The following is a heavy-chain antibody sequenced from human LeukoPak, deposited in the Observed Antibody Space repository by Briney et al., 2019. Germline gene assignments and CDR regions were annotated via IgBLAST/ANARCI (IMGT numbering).Heavy chain of an antibody. V-gene: IGHV1-24*01. CDR3: ATTYCSSTSCRLFDP. Sequence: FDPEDGETIYAQKFQGRVTMTEDTSTDTAYMELSSLRSEDTAVYYCATTYCSSTSCRLFDPWGQGTLVTVSS. J-gene: IGHJ5*02. D-gene: IGHD2-2*01. CDR2: FDPEDGET.